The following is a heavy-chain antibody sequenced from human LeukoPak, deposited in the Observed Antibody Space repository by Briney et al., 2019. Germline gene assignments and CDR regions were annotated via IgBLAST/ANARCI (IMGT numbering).Heavy chain of an antibody. CDR2: IYYSGSS. CDR3: ARYGRGWYAFDY. V-gene: IGHV4-59*08. CDR1: GGSISSYY. J-gene: IGHJ4*02. D-gene: IGHD6-19*01. Sequence: SETLSLTCTVSGGSISSYYWSWIRQPPGKGLEWIGYIYYSGSSDYNPSLKSRVTISVDTSKNQFSLKLNSVTAADTAVYYCARYGRGWYAFDYWGQRTLVTVSS.